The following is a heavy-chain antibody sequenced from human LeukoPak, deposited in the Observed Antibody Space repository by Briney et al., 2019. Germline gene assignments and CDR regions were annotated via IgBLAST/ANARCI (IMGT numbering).Heavy chain of an antibody. CDR3: ARAYGGNSHYFEY. CDR1: GYTFTSYG. Sequence: ASVKVSCKASGYTFTSYGISWVRQAPGQGLEWMGWISAYNGNTHYAQKLQGRVTMTTDTSTSTVYMELRSLRSDDTAVYYCARAYGGNSHYFEYWGQGTLVTVSS. V-gene: IGHV1-18*01. CDR2: ISAYNGNT. D-gene: IGHD4-23*01. J-gene: IGHJ4*02.